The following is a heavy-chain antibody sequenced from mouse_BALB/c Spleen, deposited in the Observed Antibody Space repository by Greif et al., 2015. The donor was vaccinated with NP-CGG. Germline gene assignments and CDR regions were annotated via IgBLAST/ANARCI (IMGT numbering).Heavy chain of an antibody. CDR2: IDPANGNT. J-gene: IGHJ4*01. Sequence: EVQLQQSGAELVKPGASVKLSCTASGFNIKDTYMHWVKQRPEQGLEWIGRIDPANGNTKYDPKFQGKATITADTSSNTAYLQLSSLTSEDTAVYYCATPIYYDYDGYAMDYWGQGTSVAVSS. CDR3: ATPIYYDYDGYAMDY. CDR1: GFNIKDTY. D-gene: IGHD2-4*01. V-gene: IGHV14-3*02.